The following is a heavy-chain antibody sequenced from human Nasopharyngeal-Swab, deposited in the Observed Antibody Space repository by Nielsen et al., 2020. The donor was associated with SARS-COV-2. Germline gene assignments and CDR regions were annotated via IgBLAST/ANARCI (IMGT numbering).Heavy chain of an antibody. V-gene: IGHV3-21*01. J-gene: IGHJ6*02. CDR1: GFTFNNYK. CDR2: ISSSSSYI. Sequence: GASLKIYCAASGFTFNNYKFNWVRQAPGKGLEWVSSISSSSSYIYCADSVKGRFTISRDNAKNSLYLQMNSLRAEDTAVYYCARDGLDYDFWSAYSMDVWGQGTTVTVSS. CDR3: ARDGLDYDFWSAYSMDV. D-gene: IGHD3-3*01.